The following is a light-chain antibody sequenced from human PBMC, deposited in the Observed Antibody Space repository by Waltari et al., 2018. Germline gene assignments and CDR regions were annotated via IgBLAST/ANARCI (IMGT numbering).Light chain of an antibody. J-gene: IGLJ1*01. V-gene: IGLV2-23*02. CDR3: CSYAGSNTYV. CDR2: EVT. CDR1: SSDVGPYNL. Sequence: QSALTQPASVSGSPGQSITISCSGSSSDVGPYNLVSWYQQHPGKVPKLMIYEVTERPSGVSNRFSASKSGNPASLTISGLQAEDEADYYCCSYAGSNTYVFGTGTKVIVL.